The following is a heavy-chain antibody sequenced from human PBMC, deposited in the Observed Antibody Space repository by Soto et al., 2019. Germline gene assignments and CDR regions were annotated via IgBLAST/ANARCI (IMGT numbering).Heavy chain of an antibody. V-gene: IGHV1-18*01. CDR2: ISAYNGNT. J-gene: IGHJ3*02. CDR3: ARGRYSGYDLDAFDI. D-gene: IGHD5-12*01. CDR1: GYTFTSYG. Sequence: ASVKVSCKASGYTFTSYGISWVRQAPGQELEWMGWISAYNGNTNYAQKLQGRVTMTTDTSTSTAYMELRSLRSDDTAVYYCARGRYSGYDLDAFDIWGQGTMVTVSS.